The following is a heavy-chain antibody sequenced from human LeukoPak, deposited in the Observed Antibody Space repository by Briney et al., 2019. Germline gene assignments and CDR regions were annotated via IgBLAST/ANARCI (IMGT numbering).Heavy chain of an antibody. D-gene: IGHD3-16*01. V-gene: IGHV3-30*18. CDR2: ISYDGSNK. CDR3: AKDPRLQKLSLARLAGY. J-gene: IGHJ4*02. CDR1: GFTFSSYG. Sequence: GRSLRLSCAASGFTFSSYGMHWVRQAPGKGLEWVAVISYDGSNKYYADSVKGRFTISRDNSKNTLYLKMNSLRAEDTAVYYCAKDPRLQKLSLARLAGYWGQGTLVTVSS.